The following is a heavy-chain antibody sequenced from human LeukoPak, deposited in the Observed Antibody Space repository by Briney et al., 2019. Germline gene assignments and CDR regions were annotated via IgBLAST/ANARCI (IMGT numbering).Heavy chain of an antibody. CDR1: GFTFSSYA. Sequence: PGGSLRLSCAASGFTFSSYAMSWVRQAPGKGLEWVSVIFSGGSTNYADSVKGRFTISRDNSKNTLYLQMNSLRTEDTAVYYCARTGDGYNLDVFDIWGHGTMVTVSS. CDR2: IFSGGST. CDR3: ARTGDGYNLDVFDI. D-gene: IGHD5-24*01. J-gene: IGHJ3*02. V-gene: IGHV3-66*02.